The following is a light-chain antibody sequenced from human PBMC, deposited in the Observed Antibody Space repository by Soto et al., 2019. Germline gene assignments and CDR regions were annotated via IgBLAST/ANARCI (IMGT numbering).Light chain of an antibody. CDR2: EVS. V-gene: IGLV2-14*01. CDR1: SSDVGGYNY. J-gene: IGLJ3*02. CDR3: SSYTSSSTRV. Sequence: QSALTQPASVSGSPGQSITISCTGTSSDVGGYNYVSWYPQHPGKAPKLMIYEVSNRPSGVSNRFSGSKSGNTASLTISGLEAEDAADYYCSSYTSSSTRVFGGGTKVTVL.